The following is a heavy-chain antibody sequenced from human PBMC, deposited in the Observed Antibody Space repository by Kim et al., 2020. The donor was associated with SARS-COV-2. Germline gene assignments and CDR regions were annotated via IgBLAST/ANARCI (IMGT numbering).Heavy chain of an antibody. V-gene: IGHV5-51*01. CDR3: ARLSSSDHYFDY. CDR2: IYPVDSDT. D-gene: IGHD6-6*01. J-gene: IGHJ4*02. CDR1: GYSFTNYW. Sequence: GESLKISCKASGYSFTNYWIGWVRQMPGKGLEWMGIIYPVDSDTRYTPSFQDQVTISADKSITTAYLQWNTLKASDTAMYYCARLSSSDHYFDYLGQGAL.